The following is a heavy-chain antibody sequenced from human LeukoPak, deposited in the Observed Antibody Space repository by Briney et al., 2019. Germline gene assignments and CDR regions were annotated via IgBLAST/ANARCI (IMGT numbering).Heavy chain of an antibody. D-gene: IGHD2/OR15-2a*01. J-gene: IGHJ4*02. CDR2: ISDIGSI. Sequence: PSETLSLTCTVSGGSVSSYYWSWIRQPPGKGLEWIAYISDIGSINYNPSLKSRVTISLETSKNQFSLKLSSVTAADTAVYYCAGHHPRNTVDFWGQGTLVTVSS. V-gene: IGHV4-59*08. CDR3: AGHHPRNTVDF. CDR1: GGSVSSYY.